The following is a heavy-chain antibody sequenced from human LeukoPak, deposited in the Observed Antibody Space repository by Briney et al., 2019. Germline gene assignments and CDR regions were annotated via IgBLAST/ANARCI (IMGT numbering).Heavy chain of an antibody. J-gene: IGHJ4*02. CDR2: ISAYNGNT. CDR3: ARAIMWYSSGSRYYFDY. Sequence: ASVKVSCKASGYTFTSYGISWVRQAPGQGLEWMGWISAYNGNTNYAQKLQGRVTMTTDTSTSTDYMELRSLRSDDTAVYYCARAIMWYSSGSRYYFDYWGQGTLVTVSS. CDR1: GYTFTSYG. V-gene: IGHV1-18*01. D-gene: IGHD6-19*01.